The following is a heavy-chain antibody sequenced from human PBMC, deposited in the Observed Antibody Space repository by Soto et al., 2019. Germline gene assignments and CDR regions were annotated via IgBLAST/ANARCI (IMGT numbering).Heavy chain of an antibody. V-gene: IGHV1-8*01. Sequence: ASVKVSCKTSGYTFTNYDINWVRQATGQGLEWMGWTNPKSGYTGSAQKFQGRVTMTRDSSTSTAYMELHSLTSEDTAAYFCARTAGDLDYWGQGTLVTVSS. CDR2: TNPKSGYT. CDR3: ARTAGDLDY. J-gene: IGHJ4*02. D-gene: IGHD4-17*01. CDR1: GYTFTNYD.